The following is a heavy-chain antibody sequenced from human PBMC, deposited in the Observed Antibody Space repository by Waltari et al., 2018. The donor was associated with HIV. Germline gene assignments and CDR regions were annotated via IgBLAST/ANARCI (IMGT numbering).Heavy chain of an antibody. CDR3: ARSYCSSTSCPRGRYFDY. CDR2: TYYRSKWYN. V-gene: IGHV6-1*01. CDR1: GDSVSSNSAA. J-gene: IGHJ4*02. Sequence: QVQLQQSGPGLVKPSQTLSLTCAISGDSVSSNSAAWNWIRQSPSRGLEWLGRTYYRSKWYNDYAVSVKSRITINPDTSKNQFSLQLNSVTPEDTAVYYCARSYCSSTSCPRGRYFDYWGQGTLVTVSS. D-gene: IGHD2-2*01.